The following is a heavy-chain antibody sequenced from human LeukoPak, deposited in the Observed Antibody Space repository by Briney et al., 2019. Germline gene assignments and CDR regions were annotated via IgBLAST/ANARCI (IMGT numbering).Heavy chain of an antibody. CDR2: ISAYNGNT. D-gene: IGHD5-12*01. J-gene: IGHJ4*02. CDR3: ARGGYDGYDYSGNSGY. Sequence: GASVKVSCKASGYTFTSYGISWVRQAPGQGLEWMGWISAYNGNTNYAQKFQGRVTMTRDTSISTAYMELSRLRSDDTAVYFCARGGYDGYDYSGNSGYWGQGTLVTVSS. V-gene: IGHV1-18*01. CDR1: GYTFTSYG.